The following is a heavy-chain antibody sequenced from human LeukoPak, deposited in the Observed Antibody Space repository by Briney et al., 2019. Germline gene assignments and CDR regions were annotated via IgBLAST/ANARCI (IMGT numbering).Heavy chain of an antibody. J-gene: IGHJ6*03. CDR3: ARAVLWFGDLDYYYYMDV. CDR2: TYYRSKWYN. V-gene: IGHV6-1*01. D-gene: IGHD3-10*01. CDR1: GDSVSSNSAA. Sequence: QILSLTCAFSGDSVSSNSAAWNWIRQSPSRGLEWLGRTYYRSKWYNDYAVSVKSRITINPDTSKNQFSLQLKSVTPEDTAVYYCARAVLWFGDLDYYYYMDVWGKGTTVTVSS.